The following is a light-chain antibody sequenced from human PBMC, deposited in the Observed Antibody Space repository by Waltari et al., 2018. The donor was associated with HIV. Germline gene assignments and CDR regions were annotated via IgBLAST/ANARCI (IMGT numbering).Light chain of an antibody. CDR3: LQTDTTPLT. V-gene: IGKV3-15*01. CDR2: DAS. J-gene: IGKJ3*01. CDR1: QSVSSD. Sequence: EIVMTQSPASLSVSPGERVTLSCRASQSVSSDLAWYQQKPGQVTRLLIYDASTRATGIPTRFSGSGSGTDFTLTITNLQPEDFATYYCLQTDTTPLTFGPGTKVEIK.